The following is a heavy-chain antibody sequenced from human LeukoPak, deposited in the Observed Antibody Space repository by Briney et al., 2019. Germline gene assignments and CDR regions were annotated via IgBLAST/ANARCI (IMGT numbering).Heavy chain of an antibody. V-gene: IGHV4-59*01. CDR2: IYYSGST. CDR3: ARVERYYGSGSYQGNYYYYYYMDV. Sequence: PSETLSLTCTVSGGSISSYYWSWIRQPPGKGLEWIGYIYYSGSTNYNPSLKSRVTISVDTSKNQFSLKLSSVTAADTAVYYCARVERYYGSGSYQGNYYYYYYMDVWGKGTTVTISS. D-gene: IGHD3-10*01. CDR1: GGSISSYY. J-gene: IGHJ6*03.